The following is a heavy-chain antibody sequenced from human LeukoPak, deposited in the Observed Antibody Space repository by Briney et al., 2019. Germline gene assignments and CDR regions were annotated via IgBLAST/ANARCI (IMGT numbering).Heavy chain of an antibody. V-gene: IGHV3-21*04. CDR1: GFTFSSYS. CDR2: ISSSSSYI. CDR3: ARSGVQLERRSLFDY. D-gene: IGHD1-1*01. J-gene: IGHJ4*02. Sequence: GGSLRLSCAASGFTFSSYSMNWVRQAPGKGLEWVSSISSSSSYIYYADSVKGRFTISRDNAKNSLYLQMNSLRAEDTALYHCARSGVQLERRSLFDYWGQGTLVTVSS.